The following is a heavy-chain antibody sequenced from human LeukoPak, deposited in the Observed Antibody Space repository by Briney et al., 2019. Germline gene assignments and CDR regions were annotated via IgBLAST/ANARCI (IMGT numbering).Heavy chain of an antibody. J-gene: IGHJ4*02. CDR3: ARVYSGYDPPFDY. Sequence: PGRSLRLSCAASGFIFSSYTMHWVRQAPGKGLEWVANIKQDGSEKYYVDSVKGRFTISRDNAKNSLYLQMNSLRAEDTAVYYCARVYSGYDPPFDYWGQGTLVTVSS. V-gene: IGHV3-7*01. CDR2: IKQDGSEK. CDR1: GFIFSSYT. D-gene: IGHD5-12*01.